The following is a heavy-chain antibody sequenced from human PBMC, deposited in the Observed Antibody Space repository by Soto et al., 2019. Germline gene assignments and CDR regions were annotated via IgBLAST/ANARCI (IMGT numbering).Heavy chain of an antibody. CDR1: GGSISSYY. V-gene: IGHV4-59*08. J-gene: IGHJ4*02. Sequence: SETLSLTCTVSGGSISSYYWSWIRQPPGKGLEWIGYIYYSGSTNYNPSLKSRVTISEDTSKNQFSLKLSSVTAADTAVYYCARMYSSSSEGYFDYWGQGTLVTVSS. CDR3: ARMYSSSSEGYFDY. D-gene: IGHD6-6*01. CDR2: IYYSGST.